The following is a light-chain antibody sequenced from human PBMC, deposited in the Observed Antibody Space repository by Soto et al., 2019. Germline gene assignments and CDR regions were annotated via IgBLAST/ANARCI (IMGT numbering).Light chain of an antibody. CDR3: QQYKSYPWT. V-gene: IGKV1-5*03. Sequence: DIQMTQSPSSLSESVGDRVTITCRASQTISSWLAWYQQKAGKAPKLLIYEASTLESGVPSRFSGSGSGTEFTLTISSLQPDDFATFYCQQYKSYPWTFGQGTKVEIK. CDR2: EAS. J-gene: IGKJ1*01. CDR1: QTISSW.